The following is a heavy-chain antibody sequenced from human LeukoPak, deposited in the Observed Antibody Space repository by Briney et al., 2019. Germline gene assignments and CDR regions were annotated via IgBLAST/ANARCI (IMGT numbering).Heavy chain of an antibody. D-gene: IGHD4-17*01. J-gene: IGHJ4*02. CDR2: INPNSGGT. V-gene: IGHV1-2*02. CDR3: ARDPLPLTVTQNGLDY. CDR1: GYTFTGYY. Sequence: ASVKVSCKASGYTFTGYYIHWVRQAPGQGLEWMGWINPNSGGTNYAQKFQGRVTMTRDTSISTAYMELSRLRSDDTAVYYCARDPLPLTVTQNGLDYWGQGTLVTVSS.